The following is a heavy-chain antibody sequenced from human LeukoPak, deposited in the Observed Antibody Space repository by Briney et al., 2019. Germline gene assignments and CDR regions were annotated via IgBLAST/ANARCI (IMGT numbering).Heavy chain of an antibody. V-gene: IGHV4-38-2*02. J-gene: IGHJ4*02. CDR3: ARLGRWLTTGIYFDY. Sequence: SETLSLTCTVSGYSISSGYYWGWIRQPPGKGLEWIGSIYHSGNTYYNPSLKSRVTISVDTSKNQFSLKLSSVTAADTAVYYCARLGRWLTTGIYFDYWGQGTLVTVSS. D-gene: IGHD5-24*01. CDR1: GYSISSGYY. CDR2: IYHSGNT.